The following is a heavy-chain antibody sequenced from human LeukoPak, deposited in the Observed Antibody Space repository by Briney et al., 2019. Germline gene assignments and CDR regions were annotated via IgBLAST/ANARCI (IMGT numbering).Heavy chain of an antibody. CDR2: IYYSGST. CDR3: ARGSYGYSYGHGLDY. CDR1: GGSTSSYY. J-gene: IGHJ4*02. D-gene: IGHD5-18*01. Sequence: PSETLSLTCTVSGGSTSSYYWGWIRQPPGKGLEWIGYIYYSGSTNYNPSLKSRVTISVDTSKNQFSLKLSSVTAADTAVYYCARGSYGYSYGHGLDYWGQGTLVTVSS. V-gene: IGHV4-59*01.